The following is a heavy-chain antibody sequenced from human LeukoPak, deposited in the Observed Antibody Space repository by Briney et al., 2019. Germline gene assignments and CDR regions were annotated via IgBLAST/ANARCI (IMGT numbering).Heavy chain of an antibody. V-gene: IGHV5-51*01. CDR3: ARQKPSIAARPDAFDI. CDR1: RNSFTSCW. CDR2: IYPGDSET. D-gene: IGHD6-6*01. J-gene: IGHJ3*02. Sequence: GESLKISCKGSRNSFTSCWIGWVRQMPGKGLEWMGIIYPGDSETRYSPSFQGQVTISADKSISTAYLQWSSLKASDTAMYYCARQKPSIAARPDAFDIWGQGTMVTVSS.